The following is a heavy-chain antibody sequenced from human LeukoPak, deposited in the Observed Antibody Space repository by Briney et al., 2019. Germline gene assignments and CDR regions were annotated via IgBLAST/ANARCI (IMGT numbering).Heavy chain of an antibody. J-gene: IGHJ4*02. CDR3: ARKYYFGSGSFDY. CDR2: IYSGGST. Sequence: GGSLRLSCAASGFTVSSNYMSWVRQAPGKGLEWVSVIYSGGSTYYADSVKGRFTISRDNAKNTLYLQMNSLRAEDTAVYYCARKYYFGSGSFDYWGQGTLVTVSS. D-gene: IGHD3-10*01. CDR1: GFTVSSNY. V-gene: IGHV3-66*01.